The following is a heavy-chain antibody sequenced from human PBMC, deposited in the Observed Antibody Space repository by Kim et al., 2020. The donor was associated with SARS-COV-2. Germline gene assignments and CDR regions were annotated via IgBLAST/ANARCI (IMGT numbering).Heavy chain of an antibody. V-gene: IGHV3-30*18. CDR2: ISYDGSNK. CDR1: GFTFSSYG. CDR3: AKVGVSGHYGMDV. D-gene: IGHD3-10*01. Sequence: GGSLRLSCAASGFTFSSYGMHWVRQAPGKGLEWVAVISYDGSNKYYADSVKGRFTISRDNSKNTLYLQMNSLRAEDTAVYYCAKVGVSGHYGMDVWGQGTTVTVSS. J-gene: IGHJ6*02.